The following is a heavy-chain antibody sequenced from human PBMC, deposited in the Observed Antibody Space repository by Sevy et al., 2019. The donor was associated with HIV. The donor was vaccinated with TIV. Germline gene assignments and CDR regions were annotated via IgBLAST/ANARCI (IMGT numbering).Heavy chain of an antibody. V-gene: IGHV3-23*01. CDR3: SRECCTGPHDY. CDR2: LAFGCGKI. Sequence: GGSLRLSCAVSGFNFNIYSMSWVRQAPGKGLEWVSTLAFGCGKINYADSVKGRFIISRDDSKNTLYLQMNSLRAEDTAVYFCSRECCTGPHDYWGQGTLVTVSS. D-gene: IGHD2-8*02. CDR1: GFNFNIYS. J-gene: IGHJ4*02.